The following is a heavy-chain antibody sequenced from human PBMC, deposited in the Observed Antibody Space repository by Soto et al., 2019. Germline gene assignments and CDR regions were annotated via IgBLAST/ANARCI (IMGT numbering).Heavy chain of an antibody. Sequence: SETLSLTCTVSGASVGSGSFYWSWIRQPPGKGLEWIGHVFFSGSTNYNPSLKSRVTISIDTSKNQFSLKLISVTAADTAVYYCARVSTYYFDSSGSYTSDYWGQGTLVTVSS. CDR1: GASVGSGSFY. D-gene: IGHD3-22*01. CDR3: ARVSTYYFDSSGSYTSDY. CDR2: VFFSGST. J-gene: IGHJ4*02. V-gene: IGHV4-61*01.